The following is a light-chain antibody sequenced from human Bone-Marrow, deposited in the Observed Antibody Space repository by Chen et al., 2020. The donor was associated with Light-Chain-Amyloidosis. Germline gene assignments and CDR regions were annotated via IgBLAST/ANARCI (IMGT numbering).Light chain of an antibody. V-gene: IGLV3-25*03. CDR3: QSADSSGTYEVI. Sequence: SYELTQPPSVEVSPGQTARITCSGDDLPTKYAYWYQQKPGPAPVLVIHRDTERPSGISERFSGSSSGTTATLTISGVQAEDEAAYHCQSADSSGTYEVIFGGGTKLTVL. CDR1: DLPTKY. CDR2: RDT. J-gene: IGLJ2*01.